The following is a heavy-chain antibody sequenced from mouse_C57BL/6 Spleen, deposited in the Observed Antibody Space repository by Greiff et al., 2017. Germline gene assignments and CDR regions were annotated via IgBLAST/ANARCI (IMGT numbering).Heavy chain of an antibody. Sequence: DVKLVESGGGLVKPGGSLKLSCAASGFTFSSYAMSWVRQTPDKRLAWVATISDGGSYTYYPDNVKGRFTISRDNAKNNLYLPMSHLKSEDTAMYYCANWDWYFDVWGTGTTVTVSS. CDR1: GFTFSSYA. CDR2: ISDGGSYT. D-gene: IGHD4-1*01. V-gene: IGHV5-4*03. J-gene: IGHJ1*03. CDR3: ANWDWYFDV.